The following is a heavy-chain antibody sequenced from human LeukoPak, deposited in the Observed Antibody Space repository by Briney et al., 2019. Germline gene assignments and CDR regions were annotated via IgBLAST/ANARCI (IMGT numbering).Heavy chain of an antibody. V-gene: IGHV3-21*01. D-gene: IGHD2-15*01. CDR3: APERIPDAFDI. J-gene: IGHJ3*02. Sequence: TGGSLRLSCAASGFTFSSYSMNWVRQAPGKGLEWVSSISSSSSYIYYADSVKGRFTISRDNAKNSLYLQMNSLRAEDTAVYYCAPERIPDAFDIWGQGTMVTVSS. CDR1: GFTFSSYS. CDR2: ISSSSSYI.